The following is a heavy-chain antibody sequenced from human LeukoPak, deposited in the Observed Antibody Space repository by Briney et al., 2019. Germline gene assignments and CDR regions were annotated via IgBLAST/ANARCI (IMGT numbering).Heavy chain of an antibody. V-gene: IGHV4-59*04. CDR3: ARVSSSWPHYYFDY. J-gene: IGHJ4*02. CDR1: GGSISSYY. CDR2: IYRSGST. D-gene: IGHD6-13*01. Sequence: SETLSLTCTVSGGSISSYYWSWIRQPPGKGLEWIGHIYRSGSTYYNPSLKSRVTISVDRSKNQFSLKLSSVTAADTAVYYCARVSSSWPHYYFDYWGQGTLVTVSS.